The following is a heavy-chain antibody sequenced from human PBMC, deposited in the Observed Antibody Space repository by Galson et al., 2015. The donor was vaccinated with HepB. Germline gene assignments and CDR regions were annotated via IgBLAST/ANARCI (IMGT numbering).Heavy chain of an antibody. J-gene: IGHJ6*02. V-gene: IGHV3-23*01. CDR3: AKDLWSGYGMDV. CDR1: GFTFTSYA. Sequence: SLRLSCAASGFTFTSYAMSWVRQAPGKGLEWVSTISGGGSTYYADSVKGRFTISRDSSKNTLDLQMNSLRAEDTAVYYCAKDLWSGYGMDVWGQGTPVTVSS. CDR2: ISGGGST. D-gene: IGHD3-10*01.